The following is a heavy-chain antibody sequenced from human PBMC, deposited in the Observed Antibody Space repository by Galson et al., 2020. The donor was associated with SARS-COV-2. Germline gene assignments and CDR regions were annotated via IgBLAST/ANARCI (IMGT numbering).Heavy chain of an antibody. CDR1: GFTFSRFA. J-gene: IGHJ4*02. D-gene: IGHD3-10*01. CDR2: ISYGGSGK. Sequence: GESLKISCAGSGFTFSRFAIHWVRQAPGKGLEWVAVISYGGSGKFYADSMKGRFTISRDNSRNTVYLQINSLRTEDTAVYYCAREGFDNKGTVEFWGQGTLVTVSS. CDR3: AREGFDNKGTVEF. V-gene: IGHV3-30-3*01.